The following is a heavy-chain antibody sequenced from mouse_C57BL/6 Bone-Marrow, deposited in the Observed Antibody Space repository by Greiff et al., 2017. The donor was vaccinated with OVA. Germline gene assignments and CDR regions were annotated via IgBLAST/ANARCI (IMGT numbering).Heavy chain of an antibody. CDR2: ISYDGSN. J-gene: IGHJ4*01. V-gene: IGHV3-6*01. CDR1: GYSITSGYY. D-gene: IGHD2-4*01. Sequence: EVQLQESGPGLVKPSQSLSLTCSVTGYSITSGYYWNWIRQFPGNKLEWMGYISYDGSNNYNPSLKNRISITRDTSKNQFFLKLNSVTTEDTATYYCAREGRDYDGYYAMDYWGQGTSVTVSS. CDR3: AREGRDYDGYYAMDY.